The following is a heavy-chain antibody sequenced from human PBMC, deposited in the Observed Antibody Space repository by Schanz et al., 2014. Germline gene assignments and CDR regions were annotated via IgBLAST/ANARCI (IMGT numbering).Heavy chain of an antibody. CDR1: GFTFSTHA. CDR2: IKEDGSVK. V-gene: IGHV3-7*01. D-gene: IGHD5-18*01. Sequence: EVQLVESGGGVVQPGRSLRLSCAASGFTFSTHAMHWVRQAPGKGLEWVANIKEDGSVKDYVDSVKGRFTISRDNAKNSLYLQMTSLRAEDTAVYYCARVALPGYSSPRDAFDIWGQGTMVTVSS. CDR3: ARVALPGYSSPRDAFDI. J-gene: IGHJ3*02.